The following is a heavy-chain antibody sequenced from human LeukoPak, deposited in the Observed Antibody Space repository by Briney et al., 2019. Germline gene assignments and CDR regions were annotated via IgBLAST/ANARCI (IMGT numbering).Heavy chain of an antibody. CDR1: GYSFTSYW. Sequence: GESLKISCKCSGYSFTSYWIGWVRQMPGKGLEWMGIIYPGDSDTRYSPSFQGQVTISADKSISTAYLQWSSLKASDTAMYFCAKYYEFSSSPEVAFDCWGQGTLVTVSS. CDR3: AKYYEFSSSPEVAFDC. V-gene: IGHV5-51*01. CDR2: IYPGDSDT. D-gene: IGHD3-3*01. J-gene: IGHJ4*02.